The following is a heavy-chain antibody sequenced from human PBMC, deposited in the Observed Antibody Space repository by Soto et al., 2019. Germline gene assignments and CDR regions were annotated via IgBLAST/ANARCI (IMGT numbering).Heavy chain of an antibody. CDR2: IYYSGST. J-gene: IGHJ5*02. Sequence: SETLSLTCTVSGGSISSYYWSWIRQPPGKGLEWIGYIYYSGSTNYNPSLKSRVTISVDTSKNQFSLKLSSVTAADKAVYYCARIGGVLAAGAPSGCFHPWGQETLVTVSS. V-gene: IGHV4-59*01. CDR3: ARIGGVLAAGAPSGCFHP. CDR1: GGSISSYY. D-gene: IGHD2-15*01.